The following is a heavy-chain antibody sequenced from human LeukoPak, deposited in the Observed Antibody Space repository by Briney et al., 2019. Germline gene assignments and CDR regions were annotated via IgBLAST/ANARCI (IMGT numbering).Heavy chain of an antibody. D-gene: IGHD3-10*01. CDR2: IYTSGST. J-gene: IGHJ5*02. Sequence: SETLSLTCTVSGGSISSYYWSWIRQPAGKGLEWIGRIYTSGSTNYNPSLKSRVTMSVDTSKNQFSLKLSSVTAADTAVYYCARDREVRGVIGWFDPWGQGTLVAASS. V-gene: IGHV4-4*07. CDR1: GGSISSYY. CDR3: ARDREVRGVIGWFDP.